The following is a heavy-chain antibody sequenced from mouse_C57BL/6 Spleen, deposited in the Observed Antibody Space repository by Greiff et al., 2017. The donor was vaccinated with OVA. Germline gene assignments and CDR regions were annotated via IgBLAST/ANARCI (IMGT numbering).Heavy chain of an antibody. CDR2: IYPGSGNT. J-gene: IGHJ4*01. CDR1: GYSFTSYY. V-gene: IGHV1-66*01. CDR3: ARSRSSGYPGKYYAMDY. Sequence: QVQLQQSGPELVKPGASVKISCKASGYSFTSYYIHWVKQRPGQGLEWIGWIYPGSGNTKYNEKFKGKATLTADTSSSTAYMQLSSLTSEDSAVYYCARSRSSGYPGKYYAMDYWGQGTSVTVSS. D-gene: IGHD3-2*02.